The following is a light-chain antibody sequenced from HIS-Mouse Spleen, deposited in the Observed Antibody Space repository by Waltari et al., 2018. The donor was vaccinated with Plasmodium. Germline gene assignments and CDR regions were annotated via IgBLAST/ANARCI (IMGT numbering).Light chain of an antibody. CDR2: KAS. V-gene: IGKV1-5*03. CDR1: QSISSW. J-gene: IGKJ1*01. Sequence: DIHMTQSHSTLSASVGARVTITCRPSQSISSWLAWYQQKPGKAPKLLIYKASSLESGVPSRFSGSGSGTEFTLTISSLQPDDFATYYCQQYNSYSWTFGQGTKVEIK. CDR3: QQYNSYSWT.